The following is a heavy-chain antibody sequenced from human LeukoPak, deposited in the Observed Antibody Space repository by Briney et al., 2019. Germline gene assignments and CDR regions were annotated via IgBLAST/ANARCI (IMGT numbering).Heavy chain of an antibody. CDR2: ISSSGSTI. Sequence: GGSLRLSCAASGFTFSSYEMIWVRQAPGKGLEWVSYISSSGSTIYYADSVKGRFTISRDNAKNSLYLQMNSLRAEDTALYYCASLVVAGTGEWGQGTLVTVSS. V-gene: IGHV3-48*03. J-gene: IGHJ4*02. CDR3: ASLVVAGTGE. CDR1: GFTFSSYE. D-gene: IGHD2-15*01.